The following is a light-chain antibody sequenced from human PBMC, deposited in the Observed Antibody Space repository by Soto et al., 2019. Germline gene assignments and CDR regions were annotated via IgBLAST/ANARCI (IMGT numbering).Light chain of an antibody. CDR2: DAS. V-gene: IGKV3-11*01. CDR1: QSVSNY. CDR3: QQRANWPPLT. Sequence: EIVLTQSPATLSLSPGERATLSCRASQSVSNYLAWYQQKPGQAPRLLIYDASNRATGIPARFSGSGSGTAFSLTISSLEPANFGIYYCQQRANWPPLTFGGGTKVEIK. J-gene: IGKJ4*01.